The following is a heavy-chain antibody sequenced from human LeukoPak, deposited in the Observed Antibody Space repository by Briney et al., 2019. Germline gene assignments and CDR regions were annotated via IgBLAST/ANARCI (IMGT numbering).Heavy chain of an antibody. CDR2: ISSSSSHI. Sequence: GGSLRLSCAASGFTFSTYSMNWIRQAPGKGLECVSSISSSSSHIYYAESVKGRFTMSRDNAKNSLYLQMNSLRAEDTAVYYCARGRSSSHNYYFDYWGQGTLVTVSS. CDR1: GFTFSTYS. V-gene: IGHV3-21*01. CDR3: ARGRSSSHNYYFDY. D-gene: IGHD6-13*01. J-gene: IGHJ4*02.